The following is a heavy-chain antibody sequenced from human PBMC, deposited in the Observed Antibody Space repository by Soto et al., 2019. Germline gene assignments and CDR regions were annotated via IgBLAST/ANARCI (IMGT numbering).Heavy chain of an antibody. J-gene: IGHJ5*02. CDR1: GDSVSSNSAA. CDR3: ARRAFHCSGGSCYSPWFDP. CDR2: TYYRSKWYN. D-gene: IGHD2-15*01. Sequence: SQTLSLTCAISGDSVSSNSAAWNWIRQSPSRGLEWLGRTYYRSKWYNDYAVSVKSRITINPDTSKNQFSLQLNSVTPEDTAVYYCARRAFHCSGGSCYSPWFDPWGQGTLVTVSS. V-gene: IGHV6-1*01.